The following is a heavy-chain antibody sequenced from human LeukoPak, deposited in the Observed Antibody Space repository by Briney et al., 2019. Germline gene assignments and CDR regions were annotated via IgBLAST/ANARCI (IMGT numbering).Heavy chain of an antibody. D-gene: IGHD4-17*01. Sequence: SETLSLTCAVYGGSFSGYYWSWIRQPPGKGLEWIGEINHSGSTNYNPSLKSRVTISVDTSKNQFSLELSSVTAADTAVYYCARSGETYRDFDYWGQGTLVTVSS. CDR3: ARSGETYRDFDY. J-gene: IGHJ4*02. CDR2: INHSGST. CDR1: GGSFSGYY. V-gene: IGHV4-34*01.